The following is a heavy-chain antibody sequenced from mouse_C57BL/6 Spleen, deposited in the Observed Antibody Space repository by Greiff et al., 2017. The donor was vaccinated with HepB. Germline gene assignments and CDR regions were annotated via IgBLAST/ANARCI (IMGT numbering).Heavy chain of an antibody. CDR2: INPSTGGT. Sequence: VQLKESGPELVKPGASVKISCKASGYSFTGYYMNWVKQSPEKSLEWIGEINPSTGGTTYNQKFKAKATLTVDKSSSTAYMQLKSLTSEDSAVYYCAREGRRGYFDVWGTGTTVTVSS. D-gene: IGHD3-3*01. CDR1: GYSFTGYY. V-gene: IGHV1-42*01. J-gene: IGHJ1*03. CDR3: AREGRRGYFDV.